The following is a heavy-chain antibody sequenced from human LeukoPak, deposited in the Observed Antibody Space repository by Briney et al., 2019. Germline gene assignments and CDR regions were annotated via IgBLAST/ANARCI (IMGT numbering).Heavy chain of an antibody. Sequence: SGGSLRLSCAASGFTFSSYSMNWVRQAPGKGLEWVSSTSSSSSYIHYADSVKGRFTISRDNAKNSLYLQMNSLRAEDTAVYYCARVDIAAAGDFDYWGQGTLVTVSS. CDR3: ARVDIAAAGDFDY. D-gene: IGHD6-13*01. J-gene: IGHJ4*02. V-gene: IGHV3-21*01. CDR1: GFTFSSYS. CDR2: TSSSSSYI.